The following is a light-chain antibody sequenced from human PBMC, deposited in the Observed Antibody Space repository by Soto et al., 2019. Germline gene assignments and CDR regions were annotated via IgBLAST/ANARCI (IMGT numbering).Light chain of an antibody. CDR1: QSISSR. Sequence: DIQMTQSPSTLSASVGDRVTISCRASQSISSRLAWYQQKAGKAPKLLIYDASNLEGGVPSRFSGTGSGTEFTLTISSLQPEDFATYYCQQYNTYSQTFGQGTKVDIK. CDR2: DAS. CDR3: QQYNTYSQT. J-gene: IGKJ1*01. V-gene: IGKV1-5*01.